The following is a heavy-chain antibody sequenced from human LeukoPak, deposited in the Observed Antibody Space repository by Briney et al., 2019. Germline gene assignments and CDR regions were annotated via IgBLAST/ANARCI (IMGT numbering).Heavy chain of an antibody. Sequence: PSQTLSLTGTVSGGSISSGDYYWSWIRHPPGKGLEWIGYIYYSGSTYYNPSLKSRVTISVDTSKNQFSLKLSSVTASDTAVYYCARVGWVVVPAAMLFPPSWFDPWGQGTLVTVSS. CDR1: GGSISSGDYY. J-gene: IGHJ5*02. D-gene: IGHD2-2*01. CDR2: IYYSGST. V-gene: IGHV4-30-4*01. CDR3: ARVGWVVVPAAMLFPPSWFDP.